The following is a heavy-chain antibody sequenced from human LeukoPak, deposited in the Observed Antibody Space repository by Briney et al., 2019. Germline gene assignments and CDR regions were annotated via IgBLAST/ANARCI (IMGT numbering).Heavy chain of an antibody. CDR3: ARDLRAYCGGDCYYGFDY. CDR2: ISSSSSYI. J-gene: IGHJ4*02. V-gene: IGHV3-21*01. CDR1: GFTFSSYS. D-gene: IGHD2-21*02. Sequence: GGSLRLSCAASGFTFSSYSMTWVRQAPGKGLEWVSSISSSSSYIYYADSVKGRFTISRDNAKNSLYLQMNSLRAEDTAVYYCARDLRAYCGGDCYYGFDYWGQGTLVTVSS.